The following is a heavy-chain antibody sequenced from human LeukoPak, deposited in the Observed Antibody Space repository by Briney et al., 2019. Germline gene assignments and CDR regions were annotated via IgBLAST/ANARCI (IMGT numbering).Heavy chain of an antibody. D-gene: IGHD6-19*01. CDR2: ISGSGGST. CDR3: AKLAIIAVAGWSSYFDY. CDR1: GFTFSSYA. J-gene: IGHJ4*02. V-gene: IGHV3-23*01. Sequence: GGSLRLSCAASGFTFSSYAMSWVRQAPGKGLEWVSAISGSGGSTYYADSVKGRFTISRDNSKNTLYLQMNSLRAEDTAVYYCAKLAIIAVAGWSSYFDYWGQGTLVTVSS.